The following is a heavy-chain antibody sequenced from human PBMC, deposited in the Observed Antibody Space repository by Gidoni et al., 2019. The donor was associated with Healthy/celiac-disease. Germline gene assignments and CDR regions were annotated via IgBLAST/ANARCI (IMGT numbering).Heavy chain of an antibody. CDR1: GGSISSSSYY. J-gene: IGHJ4*02. CDR2: IYYSGST. V-gene: IGHV4-39*01. D-gene: IGHD2-15*01. CDR3: ARILVGAARVPYFDY. Sequence: QLQLQESGPGLVKPSETLSLTCTVSGGSISSSSYYWGWIRQPPGKGLEWIGSIYYSGSTYYNPSLKSRVTISVDTSKNQFSLKLSSVTAADTAVYYCARILVGAARVPYFDYWGQGTLVTVSS.